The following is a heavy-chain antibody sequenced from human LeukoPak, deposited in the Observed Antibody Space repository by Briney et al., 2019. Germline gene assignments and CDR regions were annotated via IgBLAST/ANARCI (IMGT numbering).Heavy chain of an antibody. J-gene: IGHJ4*02. CDR1: GGSISSSTYF. CDR2: IYYSGST. D-gene: IGHD5-18*01. CDR3: ARGGGPGYSYGYDY. V-gene: IGHV4-39*07. Sequence: SETLSLTCTVSGGSISSSTYFWGWIRQPPGKGLEWIGSIYYSGSTYYNPSLKSRVTISVDTSKNQFSLKLSSVTAADTAVYYCARGGGPGYSYGYDYWGQGTLVTVSS.